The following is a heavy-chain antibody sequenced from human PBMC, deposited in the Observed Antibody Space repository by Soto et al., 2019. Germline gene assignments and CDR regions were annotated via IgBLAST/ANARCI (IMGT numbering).Heavy chain of an antibody. CDR3: ARDTTKPDIVVVPAAMERYYYYGMDV. CDR1: GFTFSSYS. Sequence: PGGSLRLSCAASGFTFSSYSMNWVRQAPGKGLEWVSSISSSSSYIYYADSVKGRFTISRDNAKNSLYLQMNSLRAEDTAVYYCARDTTKPDIVVVPAAMERYYYYGMDVWGQGTTVTV. D-gene: IGHD2-2*01. CDR2: ISSSSSYI. J-gene: IGHJ6*02. V-gene: IGHV3-21*01.